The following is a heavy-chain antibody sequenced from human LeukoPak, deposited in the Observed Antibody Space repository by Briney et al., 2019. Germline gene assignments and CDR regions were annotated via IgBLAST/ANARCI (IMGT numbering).Heavy chain of an antibody. J-gene: IGHJ5*02. D-gene: IGHD3-16*01. Sequence: SETLSLTCTVSGGSMSSYYWSFIRQPAGKGLEWIGRIHTSGTTYYNPSLKSRVTMSVDTSRNQFSLRLTSVTAADTAVYYCARGDYYDGGGRNWFDPWGQGTLVTVSS. CDR3: ARGDYYDGGGRNWFDP. V-gene: IGHV4-4*07. CDR2: IHTSGTT. CDR1: GGSMSSYY.